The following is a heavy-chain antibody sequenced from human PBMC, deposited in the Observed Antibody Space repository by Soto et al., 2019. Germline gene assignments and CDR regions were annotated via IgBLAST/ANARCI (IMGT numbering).Heavy chain of an antibody. CDR3: ARALYDSSGYDFDY. CDR2: ISSSSSYI. V-gene: IGHV3-21*01. J-gene: IGHJ4*02. CDR1: GFTFSSYS. Sequence: EVQLVESGGGLVKPGGSLRLSCAASGFTFSSYSMNWVRQAPGKGLEWVSSISSSSSYIYYADSVKGRFTISRDKAKNSLYLQMNSLRAEDTAVYYCARALYDSSGYDFDYWGQGTLVTVSS. D-gene: IGHD3-22*01.